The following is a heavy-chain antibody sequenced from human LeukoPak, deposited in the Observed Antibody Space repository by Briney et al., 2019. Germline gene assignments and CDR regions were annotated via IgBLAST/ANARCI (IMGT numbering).Heavy chain of an antibody. CDR1: GGSISSSSYY. CDR3: ARGVGQLVPFDY. V-gene: IGHV4-39*07. D-gene: IGHD6-13*01. CDR2: IYYSGST. Sequence: SETLSVTCTVSGGSISSSSYYWGWIRQPPGKGLEWIGSIYYSGSTYYNPSLKSRVTISVDTSKNQFSLKLSSVTAADTAVYYCARGVGQLVPFDYWGQGTLVTVSS. J-gene: IGHJ4*02.